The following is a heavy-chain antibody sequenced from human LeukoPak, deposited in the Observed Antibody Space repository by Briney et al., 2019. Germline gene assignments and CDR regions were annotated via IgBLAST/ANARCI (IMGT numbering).Heavy chain of an antibody. J-gene: IGHJ4*02. CDR1: GFTFNTYW. CDR3: ARDCGGSYCLDY. CDR2: VKQDGSAK. Sequence: GGSLRLSCAASGFTFNTYWMSWVRQIPGKGLEWVANVKQDGSAKNYVDSVKGRFSVSRDNAENSLFLQMNSLRAEDTAVYYCARDCGGSYCLDYWGQGTLVTVSS. V-gene: IGHV3-7*03. D-gene: IGHD1-26*01.